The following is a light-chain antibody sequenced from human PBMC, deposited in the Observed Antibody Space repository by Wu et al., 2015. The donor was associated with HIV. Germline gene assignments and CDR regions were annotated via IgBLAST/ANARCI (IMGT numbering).Light chain of an antibody. Sequence: TQSPATLVFVSRERATLSXRATQSPTAALAWYQQKPGQAPRLLFYGFSKRAFGTPARFSASESGTDFTLTISSLEPEDFAVYYCQQRASFGQGTKVEIK. CDR3: QQRAS. J-gene: IGKJ1*01. CDR1: QSPTAA. V-gene: IGKV3-11*01. CDR2: GFS.